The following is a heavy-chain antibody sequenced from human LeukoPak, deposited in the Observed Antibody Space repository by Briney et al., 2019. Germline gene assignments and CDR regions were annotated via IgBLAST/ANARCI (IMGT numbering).Heavy chain of an antibody. D-gene: IGHD3-10*01. CDR2: ISGSGDST. CDR1: GFTFSSYG. CDR3: AKKRGGYSYFQH. V-gene: IGHV3-23*01. Sequence: GGSLRLSCAASGFTFSSYGMSWVRQAPGKGLEWVSAISGSGDSTYYADSVKGRFTISRDNSKNTLFLQMNSLRAEDTAVYYCAKKRGGYSYFQHWGQGTLVTVSS. J-gene: IGHJ1*01.